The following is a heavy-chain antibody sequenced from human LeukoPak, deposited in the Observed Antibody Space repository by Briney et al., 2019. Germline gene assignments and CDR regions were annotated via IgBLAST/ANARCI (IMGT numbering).Heavy chain of an antibody. V-gene: IGHV3-43*01. D-gene: IGHD6-19*01. Sequence: GGSLRLSCAASGFNFDDYTLHWGRQLPGKGLEWVSLMNWDGGSTYYADSVKGRFTISRDTSKNSLFLQMHSLKAEDTAIYYCAKDLGKVIAAAGTARFDSWGRGTLVTVSS. CDR1: GFNFDDYT. CDR2: MNWDGGST. J-gene: IGHJ4*01. CDR3: AKDLGKVIAAAGTARFDS.